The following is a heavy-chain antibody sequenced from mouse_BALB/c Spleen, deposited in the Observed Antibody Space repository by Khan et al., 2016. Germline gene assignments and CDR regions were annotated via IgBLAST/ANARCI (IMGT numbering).Heavy chain of an antibody. CDR2: INPDSSTI. CDR1: GFYFTRYR. V-gene: IGHV4-1*02. J-gene: IGHJ3*01. Sequence: EVQLVESGGGLVKPGGSLKLSCAASGFYFTRYRMNWVRHAPGKGLEWIGEINPDSSTINYTPSLKDKFIISSANAKNTLYLQMSKVRSEDTALYYCAREEYYGYFSYWGQGTRVTVSA. CDR3: AREEYYGYFSY. D-gene: IGHD1-1*01.